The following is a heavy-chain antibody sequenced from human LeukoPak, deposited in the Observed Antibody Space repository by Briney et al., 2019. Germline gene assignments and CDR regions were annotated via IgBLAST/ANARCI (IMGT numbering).Heavy chain of an antibody. CDR3: ARLDYYDSSALGYFDY. CDR2: ISAYNGNT. V-gene: IGHV1-18*01. D-gene: IGHD3-22*01. CDR1: GYTFTSYG. J-gene: IGHJ4*02. Sequence: ASVKVSCKASGYTFTSYGISWVRQAPGQGLEWMGWISAYNGNTNYAQKLQGRVTMTTDTSTSTAYMELRSLRADGTAVYYCARLDYYDSSALGYFDYWGQGTLVTVSS.